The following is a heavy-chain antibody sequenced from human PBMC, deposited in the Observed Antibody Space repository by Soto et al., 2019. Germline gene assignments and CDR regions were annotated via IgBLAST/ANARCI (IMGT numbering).Heavy chain of an antibody. J-gene: IGHJ5*02. D-gene: IGHD1-26*01. V-gene: IGHV3-9*01. Sequence: GGSLRLSCAASGFTFDDYAMHWVRQAPGKGLEWVSGISWNSGSIGYADSVKGRFTISRDNAKNSLYLQMNGLRAEDTALYYCAKDKEPYIVGASNWFDPWGQGTLVTVSS. CDR2: ISWNSGSI. CDR1: GFTFDDYA. CDR3: AKDKEPYIVGASNWFDP.